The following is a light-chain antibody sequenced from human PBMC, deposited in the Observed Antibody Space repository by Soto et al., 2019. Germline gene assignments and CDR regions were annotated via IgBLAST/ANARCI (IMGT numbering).Light chain of an antibody. Sequence: DIFFSYAPVSLAVSLLDSATINCKASQNGLHSSNNKNYLGWYQQKLGQPPKLLIYWASCLESGVPDRFSGSGSETDFTLTINSLQSEDFAVYYCQPYNNWPLTFGGGTKVDIK. CDR1: QNGLHSSNNKNY. CDR3: QPYNNWPLT. J-gene: IGKJ4*01. V-gene: IGKV4-1*01. CDR2: WAS.